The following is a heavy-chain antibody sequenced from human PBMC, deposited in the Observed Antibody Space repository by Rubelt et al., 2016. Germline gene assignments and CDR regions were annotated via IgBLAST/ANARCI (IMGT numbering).Heavy chain of an antibody. CDR2: FFHDGST. J-gene: IGHJ4*02. CDR1: GYSINNGYY. Sequence: QVQLQESGPGLVKPSETLSLTCTVSGYSINNGYYWGWIRQPPGKGLEWIASFFHDGSTKYNPSLKSRVTISKDGSKNRFSLNLSSVTAADTAVYYCARPTGAPSASGSFLVWGQGTLVTVSS. CDR3: ARPTGAPSASGSFLV. D-gene: IGHD3-10*01. V-gene: IGHV4-38-2*02.